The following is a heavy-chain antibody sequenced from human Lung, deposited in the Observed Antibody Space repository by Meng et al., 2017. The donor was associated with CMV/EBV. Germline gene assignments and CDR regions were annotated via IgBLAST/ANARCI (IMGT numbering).Heavy chain of an antibody. J-gene: IGHJ6*02. CDR2: IYYSGAT. CDR1: GHPITTYY. V-gene: IGHV4-59*01. Sequence: SETLSLXCSVFGHPITTYYWSWVRQAPGKGLEWIGYIYYSGATNYNPSLKSRLTISMDTSKNQFSLELRSVTAADTAIYYCARDRAAVGYYYYAMDAWGQGXTVTASS. D-gene: IGHD2-15*01. CDR3: ARDRAAVGYYYYAMDA.